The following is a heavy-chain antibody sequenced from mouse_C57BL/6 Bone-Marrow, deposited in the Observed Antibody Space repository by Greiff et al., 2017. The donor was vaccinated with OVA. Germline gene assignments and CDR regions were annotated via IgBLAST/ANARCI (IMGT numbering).Heavy chain of an antibody. Sequence: VQLQQSGAELARPGASVKLSCKASGYTFTSYGISWVKQRTGQGLEWIGEIYPRSGNTYYNEKFKGKATLTADKSSSTAYMELRSLTSEDSAVYFCASQVLPFYDFDYWGQGTTLTVSS. J-gene: IGHJ2*01. D-gene: IGHD2-12*01. CDR3: ASQVLPFYDFDY. V-gene: IGHV1-81*01. CDR2: IYPRSGNT. CDR1: GYTFTSYG.